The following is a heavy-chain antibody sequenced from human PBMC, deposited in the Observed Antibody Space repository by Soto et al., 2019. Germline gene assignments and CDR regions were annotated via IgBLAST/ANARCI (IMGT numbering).Heavy chain of an antibody. V-gene: IGHV3-21*06. CDR3: ARESEDLTSNFDY. CDR1: GFTFTRYS. CDR2: ISSTTNYI. J-gene: IGHJ4*02. Sequence: GGSLRLSCAASGFTFTRYSMNWVRQAPGKGLEWVSSISSTTNYIYYGESMKGRFTISRDNAKNSLYLEMNSLRAEDTAVYYCARESEDLTSNFDYWGQGTLVTVSS.